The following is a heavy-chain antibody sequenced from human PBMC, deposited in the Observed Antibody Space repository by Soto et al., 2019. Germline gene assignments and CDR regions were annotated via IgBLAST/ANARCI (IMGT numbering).Heavy chain of an antibody. CDR1: GFTFSSYG. CDR2: IWYDGSNK. Sequence: QVKLVESGGGVVQPGRSLRLSCAASGFTFSSYGMHWVRQAPGKGLEWVAVIWYDGSNKYYADSVKGRFTISRDNSKNTLYLQMNSLRAEDTAVYYCARDRGGVRGVISNYWGQGTLVTVSS. CDR3: ARDRGGVRGVISNY. J-gene: IGHJ4*02. V-gene: IGHV3-33*01. D-gene: IGHD3-10*01.